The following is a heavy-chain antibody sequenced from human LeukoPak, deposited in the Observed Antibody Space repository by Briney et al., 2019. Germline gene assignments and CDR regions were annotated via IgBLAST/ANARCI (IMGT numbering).Heavy chain of an antibody. CDR3: ARRGGDSSGNFDY. CDR1: GGSISSYY. CDR2: IYYSGGT. D-gene: IGHD3-22*01. V-gene: IGHV4-59*08. J-gene: IGHJ4*02. Sequence: PSETLSLTCTVSGGSISSYYWSWVRQPPGKGLEWIGYIYYSGGTNYNPSLKSRVTISVDTSKKQFSLRLSSVTAADTAVYYCARRGGDSSGNFDYWGQGTLVTVSS.